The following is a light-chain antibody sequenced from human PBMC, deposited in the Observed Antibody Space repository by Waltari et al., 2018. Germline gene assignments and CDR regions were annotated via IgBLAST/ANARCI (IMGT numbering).Light chain of an antibody. J-gene: IGKJ4*01. Sequence: DIQLTQSPSSLSASAGDRVTITCRASQSISNFLNWYQQKPGKAPNLLIYDTSSLQSGVPSRFSGSGSGTDFTLTISSLQPEDFATYFCQQSYRTPLTFGGGTKVESK. CDR3: QQSYRTPLT. CDR1: QSISNF. V-gene: IGKV1-39*01. CDR2: DTS.